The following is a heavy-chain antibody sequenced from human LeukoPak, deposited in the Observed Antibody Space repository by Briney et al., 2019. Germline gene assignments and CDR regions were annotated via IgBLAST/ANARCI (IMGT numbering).Heavy chain of an antibody. Sequence: GGSLRLSCAVSGFTFSSYSMNWVRQAPGKGLEWVSYISSSSSTIYYADSVKGRFTISRDNAKNSLYLQMNSLRDEDTAVYYCAPLFLPVGPTTYYWGQGTLVTVSS. D-gene: IGHD1-26*01. J-gene: IGHJ4*02. CDR3: APLFLPVGPTTYY. CDR2: ISSSSSTI. CDR1: GFTFSSYS. V-gene: IGHV3-48*02.